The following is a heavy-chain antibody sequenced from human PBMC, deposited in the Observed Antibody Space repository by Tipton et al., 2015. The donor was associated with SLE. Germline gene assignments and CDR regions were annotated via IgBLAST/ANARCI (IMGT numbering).Heavy chain of an antibody. J-gene: IGHJ3*02. Sequence: TLSLTCAVSGGSISSGSWWSWVRQPPGKGLEWFGEINQGGTSNYNPSLQSRVTISLDTSKNLVSLRLRSVTAADTAIYYCARGSRGRPVNPRIEGSTNVFDIWGQGTLVIVSS. CDR3: ARGSRGRPVNPRIEGSTNVFDI. CDR2: INQGGTS. CDR1: GGSISSGSW. V-gene: IGHV4-4*02. D-gene: IGHD1-26*01.